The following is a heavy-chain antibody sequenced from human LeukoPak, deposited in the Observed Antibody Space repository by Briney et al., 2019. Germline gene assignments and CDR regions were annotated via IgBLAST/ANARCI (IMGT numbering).Heavy chain of an antibody. D-gene: IGHD5-24*01. Sequence: SETLSLTCTVSGGSINSYYWSWIRQPPGKGLEWSGYIYYSGSTNYNPSLKSRVTISVDTSKKQISLNLSSVTAADTAVYYCARHTVGDGYNEKSGFDYWGQGTLVTVSS. V-gene: IGHV4-59*08. CDR2: IYYSGST. CDR3: ARHTVGDGYNEKSGFDY. CDR1: GGSINSYY. J-gene: IGHJ4*02.